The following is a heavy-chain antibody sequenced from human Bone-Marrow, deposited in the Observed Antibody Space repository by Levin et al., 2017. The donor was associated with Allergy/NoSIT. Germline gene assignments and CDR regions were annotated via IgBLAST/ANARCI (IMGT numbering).Heavy chain of an antibody. CDR3: ARDRLPYDYVWGRQLGY. CDR2: INPSGGST. D-gene: IGHD3-16*01. V-gene: IGHV1-46*01. Sequence: GESLKISCKASGYTFTSYYMHWVRQAPGQGLEWMGIINPSGGSTSYAQKFQGRVTMTRDTSTSTVYMELSSLRSEDTAVYYCARDRLPYDYVWGRQLGYWGQGTLVTVSS. CDR1: GYTFTSYY. J-gene: IGHJ4*02.